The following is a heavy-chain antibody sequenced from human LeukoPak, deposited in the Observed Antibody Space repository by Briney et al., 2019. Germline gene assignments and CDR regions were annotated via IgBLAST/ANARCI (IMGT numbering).Heavy chain of an antibody. Sequence: GASVKVSLYSSAYTFTIYYMNRMRQAPGQGLEWMGIISPSGGSTSYAQKFQGRVTMTRDTSTSTVYMELSSPRSEDTAVYYCARGLIVTATIKLFDYWGQGTLVTVSS. V-gene: IGHV1-46*01. D-gene: IGHD5-24*01. CDR2: ISPSGGST. CDR3: ARGLIVTATIKLFDY. J-gene: IGHJ4*02. CDR1: AYTFTIYY.